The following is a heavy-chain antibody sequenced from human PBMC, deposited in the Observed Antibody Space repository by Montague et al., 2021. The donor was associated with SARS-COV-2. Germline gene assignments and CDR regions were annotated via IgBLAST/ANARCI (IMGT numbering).Heavy chain of an antibody. J-gene: IGHJ4*02. Sequence: SLRLSCVACGFTFSSYEMNWVRQAPGKGLEWVSYISSSGSTIYYXDSXKGRFTISRDNAKNSLYLQMNSLRAEDTAVYYCAGDVGSGSYYTPVDYWGQGTLVTVSS. CDR3: AGDVGSGSYYTPVDY. CDR2: ISSSGSTI. CDR1: GFTFSSYE. D-gene: IGHD3-10*01. V-gene: IGHV3-48*03.